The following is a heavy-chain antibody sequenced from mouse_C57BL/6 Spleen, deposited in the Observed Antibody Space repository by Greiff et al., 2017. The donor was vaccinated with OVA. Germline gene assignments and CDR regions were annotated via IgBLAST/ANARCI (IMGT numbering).Heavy chain of an antibody. V-gene: IGHV1-52*01. CDR1: GYTFTSYW. CDR2: IDPSDSET. Sequence: QVQLQQPGAELVRPGSSVKLSCKASGYTFTSYWMHWVKQRPIQGLEWIGNIDPSDSETHYNQKFKDKATLTVDKSSSTAYMQLSSLTSEDSAVYYCARYGYDGGFDYWGQGTTLTVSS. J-gene: IGHJ2*01. CDR3: ARYGYDGGFDY. D-gene: IGHD2-2*01.